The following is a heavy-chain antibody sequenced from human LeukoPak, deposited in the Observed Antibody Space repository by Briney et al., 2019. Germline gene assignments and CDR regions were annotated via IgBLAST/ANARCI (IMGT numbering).Heavy chain of an antibody. CDR2: ISAYNGNT. CDR1: GYTFTTYG. Sequence: ASVTVSCKSSGYTFTTYGISWVRQAPGQGLGWMGWISAYNGNTNYAQKLQGRVTMTSDTSTKTAYMELRSLRSNDTAVYYCASGYCSAGTCYGLLDFWGRGTLVIVSS. V-gene: IGHV1-18*01. J-gene: IGHJ4*02. CDR3: ASGYCSAGTCYGLLDF. D-gene: IGHD2-15*01.